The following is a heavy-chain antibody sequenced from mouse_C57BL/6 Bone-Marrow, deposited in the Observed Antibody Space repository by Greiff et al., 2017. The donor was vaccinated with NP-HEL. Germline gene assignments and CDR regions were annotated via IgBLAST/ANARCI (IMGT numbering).Heavy chain of an antibody. D-gene: IGHD2-5*01. V-gene: IGHV1-7*01. CDR3: ARGYYSNYPWFAD. CDR2: INPSSGYT. Sequence: VQLKESGAELAKPGASVKLSCKASGYTFTSYWMHWVKQRPGQGLEWIGYINPSSGYTKYNQKFKDKATLTADKSSSTAYMQLSSLTYEDSAVYYCARGYYSNYPWFADWGQGTLVTVSA. CDR1: GYTFTSYW. J-gene: IGHJ3*01.